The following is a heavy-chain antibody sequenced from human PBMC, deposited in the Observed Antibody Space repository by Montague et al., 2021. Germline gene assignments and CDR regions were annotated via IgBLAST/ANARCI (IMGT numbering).Heavy chain of an antibody. J-gene: IGHJ4*02. Sequence: SETLSLTCTVSGGSISSFYWSWIRQPPEKGLELIAYIYYSGSAGGTTNYNPSLKSRVTISVDSSKNQLSLQLTSVTIADTAVYYCARGRGNSYVSFDSWGQGTLISVSS. D-gene: IGHD5-18*01. CDR3: ARGRGNSYVSFDS. CDR1: GGSISSFY. CDR2: IYYSGSAGGTT. V-gene: IGHV4-59*13.